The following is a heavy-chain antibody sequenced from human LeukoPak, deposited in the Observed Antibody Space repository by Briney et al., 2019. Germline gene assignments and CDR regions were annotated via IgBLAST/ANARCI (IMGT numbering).Heavy chain of an antibody. D-gene: IGHD3-16*01. CDR1: GYTFTSYD. J-gene: IGHJ4*02. CDR3: ARDNDSRDPPHFDY. CDR2: MNPNSGNT. Sequence: ASVKVSCKASGYTFTSYDINWVRQATGQGLEWMGWMNPNSGNTVYAQKLQGRVTMSRNTSISTAYTELSSLRSEDTAVYYCARDNDSRDPPHFDYWGQGTLVTVSS. V-gene: IGHV1-8*01.